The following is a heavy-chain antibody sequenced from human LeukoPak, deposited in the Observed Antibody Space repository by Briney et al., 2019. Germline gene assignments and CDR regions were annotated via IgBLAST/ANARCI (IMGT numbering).Heavy chain of an antibody. CDR2: IYPGDSDT. V-gene: IGHV5-51*01. Sequence: GESLQISCQGSGYSFTSYWIGWVRQMPGKGLEWMGIIYPGDSDTRYSPSFQGQVTISADKSISTAYLQWSSLKASDTAMYYCARPRESMVVGAFDIWGQGTMVAVSS. CDR3: ARPRESMVVGAFDI. J-gene: IGHJ3*02. CDR1: GYSFTSYW. D-gene: IGHD2-15*01.